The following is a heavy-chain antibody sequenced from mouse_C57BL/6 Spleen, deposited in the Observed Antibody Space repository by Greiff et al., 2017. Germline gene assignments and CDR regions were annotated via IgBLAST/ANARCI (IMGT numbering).Heavy chain of an antibody. V-gene: IGHV1-81*01. D-gene: IGHD2-3*01. CDR2: IYPRSGNN. Sequence: QVQLKESGAELARPGASVKLSCKASGYTFTSYGISWVKQRTGQGLEWIGEIYPRSGNNYYNEKFKGKATLTADKSSSTAYLELRILASEDTEVYFCAKEADGYYAMDYWGQGTSVTVSS. CDR1: GYTFTSYG. CDR3: AKEADGYYAMDY. J-gene: IGHJ4*01.